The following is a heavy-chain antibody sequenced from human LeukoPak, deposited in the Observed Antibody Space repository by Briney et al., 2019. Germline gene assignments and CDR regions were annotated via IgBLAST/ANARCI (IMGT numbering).Heavy chain of an antibody. CDR2: ISGVGDST. CDR1: GFTFSNYA. CDR3: AKRADGCSGVSCYYYYMDV. Sequence: GGSLRLSCAASGFTFSNYAMNWVRQAPGKGLEWVSTISGVGDSTYYAESVKGRFTMPRDNYKNTVYLQMNSLRVEDTAIYYCAKRADGCSGVSCYYYYMDVWGKGTTVTVSS. J-gene: IGHJ6*03. D-gene: IGHD2-15*01. V-gene: IGHV3-23*01.